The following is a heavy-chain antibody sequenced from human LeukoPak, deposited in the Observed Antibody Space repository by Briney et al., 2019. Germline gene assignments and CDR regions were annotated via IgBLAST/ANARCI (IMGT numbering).Heavy chain of an antibody. V-gene: IGHV3-30*04. CDR3: ARASSNWNRIYYYYYYMDV. J-gene: IGHJ6*03. CDR2: ISYDGSNK. D-gene: IGHD1-1*01. CDR1: GFSFSDYA. Sequence: QTGGSLRLSCSASGFSFSDYALTWVRQAPGKGLEWVAVISYDGSNKYYADSVKGRFTISRDNAKNSLYLQMNSLRAEDTAVYYCARASSNWNRIYYYYYYMDVWGKGTTVTVSS.